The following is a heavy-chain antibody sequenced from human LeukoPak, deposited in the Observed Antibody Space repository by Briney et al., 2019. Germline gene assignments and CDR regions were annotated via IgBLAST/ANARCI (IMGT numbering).Heavy chain of an antibody. CDR2: IFYSGSP. J-gene: IGHJ4*02. CDR1: GVSISSYY. D-gene: IGHD6-13*01. CDR3: ARVGHIVAAGTYDY. Sequence: SETLSLTCTVSGVSISSYYWSWIRQPPGEGLEWIGIIFYSGSPNYKSSLKSRVTTSFDTSNNQFSLKLSSVTAADSAVYYCARVGHIVAAGTYDYWGQGTLVTVSS. V-gene: IGHV4-59*08.